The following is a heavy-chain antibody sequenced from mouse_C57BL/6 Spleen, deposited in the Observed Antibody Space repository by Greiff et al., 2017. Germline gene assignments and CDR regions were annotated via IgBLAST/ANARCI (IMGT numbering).Heavy chain of an antibody. J-gene: IGHJ1*03. CDR1: GYSFTSYY. CDR3: ASHGYYVNFDV. D-gene: IGHD2-3*01. V-gene: IGHV1-66*01. CDR2: IYPGSGNT. Sequence: VQLQQSGPELVKPGASVKISCKASGYSFTSYYIHWVKQRPGQGLEWIGWIYPGSGNTKYNEKFKGKATLTADTSSSTAYMQLSSLTSEDSAVYYCASHGYYVNFDVWGTGTTVTVSS.